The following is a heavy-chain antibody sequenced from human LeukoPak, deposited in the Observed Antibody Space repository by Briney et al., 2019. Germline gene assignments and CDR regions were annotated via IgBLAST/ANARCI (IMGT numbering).Heavy chain of an antibody. Sequence: SETLSLTCAVYGGSFSGYYWSLIRQPRGKGLEWIGEINHSGSTNYNPSLKSRVTISVDTSKNQFSLKLSSVTAADTAVYYCARKYSSSWSEDYWGQGTLVTVSS. CDR2: INHSGST. V-gene: IGHV4-34*01. J-gene: IGHJ4*02. D-gene: IGHD6-13*01. CDR1: GGSFSGYY. CDR3: ARKYSSSWSEDY.